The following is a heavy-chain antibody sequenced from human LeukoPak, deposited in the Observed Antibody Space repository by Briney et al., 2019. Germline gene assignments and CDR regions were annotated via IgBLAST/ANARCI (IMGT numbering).Heavy chain of an antibody. D-gene: IGHD1-14*01. CDR1: GYTFTNYA. Sequence: ASVKVSCKASGYTFTNYAISWVRQAPGQGLEWMGWISAYSGNTNYAQKLQGRVTMTTDTSTSTAYMELRSLRSVDTAVYYCARVRNHPPSPDYWGQGTLVTVSS. J-gene: IGHJ4*02. CDR2: ISAYSGNT. CDR3: ARVRNHPPSPDY. V-gene: IGHV1-18*01.